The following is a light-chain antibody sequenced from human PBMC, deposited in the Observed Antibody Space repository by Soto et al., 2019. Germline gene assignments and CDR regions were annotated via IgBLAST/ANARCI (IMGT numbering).Light chain of an antibody. CDR3: KVRSVRMWT. Sequence: EVVLKPSLGTQSLCQGASVTVSGMATQSLNNYLAWYQQKPGQAPRLIIYDTSDRASRIPASFSGSGSGTDFTLKLRSLEPEELAVFYCKVRSVRMWT. J-gene: IGKJ1*01. CDR2: DTS. V-gene: IGKV3-11*01. CDR1: QSLNNY.